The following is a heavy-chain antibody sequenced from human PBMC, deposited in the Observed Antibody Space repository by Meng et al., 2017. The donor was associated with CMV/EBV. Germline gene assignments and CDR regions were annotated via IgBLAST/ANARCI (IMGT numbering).Heavy chain of an antibody. CDR3: ARTTGIAVNYDY. CDR1: GGSFSGYY. D-gene: IGHD6-19*01. V-gene: IGHV4-34*01. Sequence: SETLSLTCAVYGGSFSGYYWSWIRQPPGKGLEWIGEINHSGSTNYNPSLKSRVTISVDTSKNQFSLKLSSVTAADTAVYYCARTTGIAVNYDYWGQGMLVTVSS. CDR2: INHSGST. J-gene: IGHJ4*02.